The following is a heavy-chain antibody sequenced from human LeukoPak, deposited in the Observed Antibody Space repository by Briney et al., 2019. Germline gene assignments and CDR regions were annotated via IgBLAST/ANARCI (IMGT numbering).Heavy chain of an antibody. Sequence: GRSLRLSCAASGFTFSSYGMHWVRQAPGKGLEWVAVTSYDGSNKYYADSLKGRFTISRDNSKNTLYLQMNNLRAEDTAVYYCAKHHCSSISCHGRSSGDFDYWGQGTLVTVSS. D-gene: IGHD2-2*01. CDR2: TSYDGSNK. CDR3: AKHHCSSISCHGRSSGDFDY. J-gene: IGHJ4*02. V-gene: IGHV3-30*18. CDR1: GFTFSSYG.